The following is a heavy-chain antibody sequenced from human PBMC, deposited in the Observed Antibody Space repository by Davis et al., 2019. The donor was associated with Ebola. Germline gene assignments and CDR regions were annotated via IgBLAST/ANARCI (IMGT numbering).Heavy chain of an antibody. Sequence: GESLKISCAASGFTFSSYSMNWVRQAPGKGLEWVAVISYDEGNKYYADSVKGRFTISRHNSNNTLYLQMNSLRAEDTAVYYCAKDERYSSSYEARTFDYWGQGTLVTVSS. D-gene: IGHD6-6*01. CDR1: GFTFSSYS. CDR2: ISYDEGNK. CDR3: AKDERYSSSYEARTFDY. J-gene: IGHJ4*02. V-gene: IGHV3-30*18.